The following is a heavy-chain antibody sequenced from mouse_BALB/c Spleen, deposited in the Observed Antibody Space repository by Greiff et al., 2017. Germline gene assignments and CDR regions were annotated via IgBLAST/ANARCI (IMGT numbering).Heavy chain of an antibody. CDR1: GFTFSSYG. D-gene: IGHD2-4*01. J-gene: IGHJ4*01. Sequence: EVQLVESGGDLVKPGGSLKLSCAASGFTFSSYGMSWVRQTPDKRLEWVATISSGGSYTYYPDSVKGRCTISRDNAKNTLYLQMSSLKSEDTAMYYCARRYYDYDVMDYWGQGTSGTVSS. V-gene: IGHV5-6*01. CDR3: ARRYYDYDVMDY. CDR2: ISSGGSYT.